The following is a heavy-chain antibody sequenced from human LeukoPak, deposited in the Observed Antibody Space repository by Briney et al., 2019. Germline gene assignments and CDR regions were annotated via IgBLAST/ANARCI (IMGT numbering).Heavy chain of an antibody. CDR2: ISSDGNSK. Sequence: GGSLRLSCAASGFTFSSYAMHCVRQAPGKGLEWVAVISSDGNSKNFALSVKGRFAISRDNSKNTLFLQMNNLRSEDTALYYCVSPTADYPFLYYFDSWGQGTLVTVSS. J-gene: IGHJ4*02. V-gene: IGHV3-30*09. D-gene: IGHD5-12*01. CDR1: GFTFSSYA. CDR3: VSPTADYPFLYYFDS.